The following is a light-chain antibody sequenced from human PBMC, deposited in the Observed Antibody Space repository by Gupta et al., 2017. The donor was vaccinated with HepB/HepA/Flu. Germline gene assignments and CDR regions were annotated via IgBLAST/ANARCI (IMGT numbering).Light chain of an antibody. CDR3: QQSYSTPLT. J-gene: IGKJ4*01. V-gene: IGKV1-39*01. CDR2: AAS. CDR1: QSISSY. Sequence: DIQMTQSPSSLSASVGDRVTITCRASQSISSYLNWYQQKPGKAPKLLIYAASSLQSRVPSRFSGSGSGTDFTLTIMRLQPEDIATYYCQQSYSTPLTFGRGTKVEIK.